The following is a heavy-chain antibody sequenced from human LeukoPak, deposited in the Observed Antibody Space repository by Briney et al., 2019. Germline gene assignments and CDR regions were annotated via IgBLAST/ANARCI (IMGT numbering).Heavy chain of an antibody. Sequence: SETLSLTCSVSGGSINSGNYFWGWIRQPPGKGLEWIGSIYHSGSTYYNPSLKSRVTISVDTSKNQFSLKLSSVTAADTAVYYCARDGVATGRKGFDYWGQGTLVTVSS. J-gene: IGHJ4*02. CDR3: ARDGVATGRKGFDY. CDR1: GGSINSGNYF. CDR2: IYHSGST. V-gene: IGHV4-39*07. D-gene: IGHD5-12*01.